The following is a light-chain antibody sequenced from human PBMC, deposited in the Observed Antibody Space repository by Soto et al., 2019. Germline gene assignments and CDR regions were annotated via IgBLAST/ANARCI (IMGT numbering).Light chain of an antibody. CDR3: QQLNSYPS. V-gene: IGKV1-9*01. Sequence: IQLPRSPSSLSASVGDRVTITCRASQGISSYLAWYQQKPGKAPKLLIYAASTLQSGVPSRFSGSGSWTDFTLTISSLPTEDFATYYCQQLNSYPSFGGGTKVEIK. CDR2: AAS. CDR1: QGISSY. J-gene: IGKJ4*01.